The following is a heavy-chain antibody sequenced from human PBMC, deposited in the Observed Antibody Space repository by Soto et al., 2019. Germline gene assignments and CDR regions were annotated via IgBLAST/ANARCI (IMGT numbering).Heavy chain of an antibody. CDR1: GGSISRGGFA. CDR3: ARDNGGVLDY. D-gene: IGHD2-8*02. CDR2: ISHSGST. V-gene: IGHV4-30-2*01. J-gene: IGHJ4*02. Sequence: SETLSLTCALSGGSISRGGFAWSWIRQPPGKGLEWIGYISHSGSTSDNPSLKSRVTISVDRSKNQFSLKLSSMTAADTAVYYCARDNGGVLDYWGQGTLVTVSS.